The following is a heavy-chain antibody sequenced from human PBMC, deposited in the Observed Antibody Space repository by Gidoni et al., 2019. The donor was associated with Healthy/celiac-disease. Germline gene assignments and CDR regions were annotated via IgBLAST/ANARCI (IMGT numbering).Heavy chain of an antibody. CDR2: ISWNSGSI. CDR3: AKGSAWELRYYYGMDV. V-gene: IGHV3-9*01. J-gene: IGHJ6*02. Sequence: LKCVAGISWNSGSIGYADSVKGRFTISRANAQNSLYLQMNSLRAEDTALYYCAKGSAWELRYYYGMDVWGQGTTVTVSS. D-gene: IGHD1-26*01.